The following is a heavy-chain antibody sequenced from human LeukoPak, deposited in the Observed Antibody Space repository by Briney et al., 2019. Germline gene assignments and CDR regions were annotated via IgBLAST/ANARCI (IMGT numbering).Heavy chain of an antibody. Sequence: PGGSLKLSCAASGFTVSSNYMSWVRQAPGKGLEWVSVIYTGGSTYYAGSVKGRFTISRDNSKNTLYLRTNSLRAEHTAVYYCATVGVWFGELPFDYWGQGTLVTVSS. CDR3: ATVGVWFGELPFDY. J-gene: IGHJ4*02. CDR1: GFTVSSNY. CDR2: IYTGGST. D-gene: IGHD3-10*01. V-gene: IGHV3-66*01.